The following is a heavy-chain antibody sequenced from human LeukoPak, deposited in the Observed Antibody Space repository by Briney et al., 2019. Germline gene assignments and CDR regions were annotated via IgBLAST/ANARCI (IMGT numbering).Heavy chain of an antibody. CDR3: ARGPSFGELPARFDY. V-gene: IGHV4-30-2*01. Sequence: SETLSLTCTVSGGSISSGGYYWSWIRQPPGKGLEWIGYIYHSGSTYYNPSLKSRVTISVDRSKNQFSLKLSSVTAADTAVYYCARGPSFGELPARFDYWGQGTLVTVSS. CDR2: IYHSGST. D-gene: IGHD3-10*01. CDR1: GGSISSGGYY. J-gene: IGHJ4*02.